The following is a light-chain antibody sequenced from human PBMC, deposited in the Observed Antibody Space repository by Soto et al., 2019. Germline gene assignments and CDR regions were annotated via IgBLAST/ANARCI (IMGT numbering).Light chain of an antibody. Sequence: QSVLTQAPSASGTPGQRVTISCSGSNSNIGSNTVSWYQQVPGTAPKVLIYNNDQRPSGVPDRLSGSKSGTSASLAIGGLQSEDEADYYCAAWDGSLNGWVFGGGTKL. CDR3: AAWDGSLNGWV. V-gene: IGLV1-44*01. CDR1: NSNIGSNT. J-gene: IGLJ3*02. CDR2: NND.